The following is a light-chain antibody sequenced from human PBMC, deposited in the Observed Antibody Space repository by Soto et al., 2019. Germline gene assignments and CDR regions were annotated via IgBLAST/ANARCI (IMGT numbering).Light chain of an antibody. Sequence: AIRMTQSPSSFAASTGDRVTITCRANESLSNFLAWWQQKPGKAPRTLIFDSSTLQRGVPSRFSGSGSGTDFTLTISGLQSEDFATYYCQQYYTYPLTFGGGTMVEIK. V-gene: IGKV1-8*01. J-gene: IGKJ4*01. CDR1: ESLSNF. CDR2: DSS. CDR3: QQYYTYPLT.